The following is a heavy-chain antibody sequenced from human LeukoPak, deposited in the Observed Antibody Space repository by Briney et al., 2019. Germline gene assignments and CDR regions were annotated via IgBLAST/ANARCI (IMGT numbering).Heavy chain of an antibody. CDR2: ISGSGGST. V-gene: IGHV3-23*01. Sequence: GGSLRLSCAASGSTFSSYAMSWVRQAPGKGLEWVSAISGSGGSTYYADSVKGRFTISRDNSKNTLYLQMNSLRAEDTAVYYCASLGILLWFGESRDYWGQGTLVTVSS. J-gene: IGHJ4*02. CDR3: ASLGILLWFGESRDY. CDR1: GSTFSSYA. D-gene: IGHD3-10*01.